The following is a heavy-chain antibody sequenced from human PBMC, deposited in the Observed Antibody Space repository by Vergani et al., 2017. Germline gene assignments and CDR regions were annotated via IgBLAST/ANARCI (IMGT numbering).Heavy chain of an antibody. Sequence: QVQLVQSGAEVKKPGSSVKVSCKASGGTFSSYTISWVRQAPGQGLEWMGRIILILGIANYAQKFQGRVTITADKSTSTAYMELSSLRSEDTAVYYCAGSIGYCSSTSCYWFDPWGQGTLVTVSS. J-gene: IGHJ5*02. D-gene: IGHD2-2*01. V-gene: IGHV1-69*02. CDR1: GGTFSSYT. CDR3: AGSIGYCSSTSCYWFDP. CDR2: IILILGIA.